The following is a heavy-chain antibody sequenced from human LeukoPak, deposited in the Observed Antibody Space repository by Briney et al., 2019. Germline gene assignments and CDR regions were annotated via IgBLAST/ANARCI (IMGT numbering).Heavy chain of an antibody. CDR2: VYYTGGT. CDR3: ARGNGEQQLTGDY. CDR1: GGSISSGDYY. D-gene: IGHD6-13*01. V-gene: IGHV4-30-4*01. Sequence: PSETLSLTFSVSGGSISSGDYYWTWIRQPPGKGLEWIGYVYYTGGTDYNPPLRSRVTISVDTSKNQFSLKLTSVTAADTAVYYCARGNGEQQLTGDYWGQGTLVTVSS. J-gene: IGHJ4*02.